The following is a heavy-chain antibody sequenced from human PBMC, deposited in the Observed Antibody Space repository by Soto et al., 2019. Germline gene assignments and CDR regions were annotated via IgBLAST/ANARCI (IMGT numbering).Heavy chain of an antibody. D-gene: IGHD3-3*01. J-gene: IGHJ6*03. Sequence: SGFTFSSYSMNWVRQAPGKGLEWVSYISSSSSTIYYADSVKGRFTISRDNAKNSLYLQMNSLRAEDTAVYYCAREGGTIFGVVIPIYYYYMDVWGKGTTVTVSS. CDR2: ISSSSSTI. CDR3: AREGGTIFGVVIPIYYYYMDV. CDR1: GFTFSSYS. V-gene: IGHV3-48*01.